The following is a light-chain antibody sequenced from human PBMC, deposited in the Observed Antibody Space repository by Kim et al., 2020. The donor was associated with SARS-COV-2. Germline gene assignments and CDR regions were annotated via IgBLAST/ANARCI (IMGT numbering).Light chain of an antibody. CDR1: QSVASNH. V-gene: IGKV3-20*01. CDR3: QQYDRSPYT. CDR2: GTS. Sequence: EIVLTQSPGTLSLSPGERDTLSCRASQSVASNHLAWFQQKPGQAPRLLIYGTSSRATGIPDRFSASESGTDFTLTISRLEPEDFAVYYCQQYDRSPYTFGQGTKLEI. J-gene: IGKJ2*01.